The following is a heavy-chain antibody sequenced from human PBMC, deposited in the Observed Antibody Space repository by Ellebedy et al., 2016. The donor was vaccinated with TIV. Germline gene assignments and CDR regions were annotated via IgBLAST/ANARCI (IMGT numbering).Heavy chain of an antibody. CDR1: GDSVSDLHW. Sequence: MPSETLSLTCAVTGDSVSDLHWWTWVRQPPEKGLEWVGAIHSIIGNTNYNPSLKGRVTISADTSKNQFSLGLASVTTADTAVYYCATGEGGVLLWVGEITFHSWGQGTLVTVSS. D-gene: IGHD3-10*01. CDR3: ATGEGGVLLWVGEITFHS. CDR2: IHSIIGNT. J-gene: IGHJ4*02. V-gene: IGHV4-4*02.